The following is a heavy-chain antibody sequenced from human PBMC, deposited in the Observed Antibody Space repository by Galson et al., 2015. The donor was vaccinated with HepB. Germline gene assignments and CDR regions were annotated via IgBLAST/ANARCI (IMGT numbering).Heavy chain of an antibody. CDR2: IVVGSGDI. CDR1: GFTFTSSA. Sequence: SVKVSCKASGFTFTSSAVQWVRQARGQRLEWIGWIVVGSGDINYAQKFQERVTITRDMSTSTANMELSSLRSEDTAVYYCAAGSGYSSGWPYWYFDLWGRGTLITVSS. D-gene: IGHD6-19*01. CDR3: AAGSGYSSGWPYWYFDL. V-gene: IGHV1-58*01. J-gene: IGHJ2*01.